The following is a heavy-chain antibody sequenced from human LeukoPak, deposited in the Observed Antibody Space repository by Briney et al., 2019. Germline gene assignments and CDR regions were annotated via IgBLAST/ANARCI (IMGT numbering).Heavy chain of an antibody. CDR2: LIRGGDIS. J-gene: IGHJ4*02. Sequence: GGSLRLSCAVACLTFSNHAMSWVRQAPGRGLDLISALIRGGDISYYADSVRGRFPISRDISKNTLYLQMNSLRADDTAIYYCAQEEVPNDYWGQGTLVTGPS. CDR3: AQEEVPNDY. V-gene: IGHV3-23*01. CDR1: CLTFSNHA.